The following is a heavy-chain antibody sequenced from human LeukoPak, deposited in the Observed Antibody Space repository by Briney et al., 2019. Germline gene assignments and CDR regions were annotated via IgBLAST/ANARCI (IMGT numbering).Heavy chain of an antibody. CDR2: IYYSGST. D-gene: IGHD3-22*01. Sequence: SQTLSFTCTVSGGSISSGDYYWSWIRQPPGKGLEWIGYIYYSGSTYYNPSLKSRVTISVDTSKNQFSLKLSSVTAADTAVYYCARALVSSGPEDYWGQGTLVTVSS. V-gene: IGHV4-30-4*01. CDR3: ARALVSSGPEDY. CDR1: GGSISSGDYY. J-gene: IGHJ4*02.